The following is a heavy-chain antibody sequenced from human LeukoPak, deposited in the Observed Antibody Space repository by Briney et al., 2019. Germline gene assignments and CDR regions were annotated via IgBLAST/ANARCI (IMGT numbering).Heavy chain of an antibody. D-gene: IGHD3/OR15-3a*01. J-gene: IGHJ1*01. V-gene: IGHV3-64*04. CDR2: ISDSGGST. CDR1: GFPFSSYA. CDR3: AREFGLITSH. Sequence: HPGGSLRLSCSASGFPFSSYAMHWVRQAPGKGLEYVSAISDSGGSTYYADSVKGRFTISRDNSKNTLYLQMNSLRAEDTAVYYCAREFGLITSHWGQGTLVTVSS.